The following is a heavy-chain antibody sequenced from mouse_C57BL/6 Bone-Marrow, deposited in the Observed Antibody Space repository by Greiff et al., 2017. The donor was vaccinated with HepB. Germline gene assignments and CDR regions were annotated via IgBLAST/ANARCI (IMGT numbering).Heavy chain of an antibody. Sequence: QVQLQQSGPGLVQPSQSLSITCTVSGFSLTSYGVHWVRQSPGKGLEWLGVIWSGGSTDYNAAFISRLSISKDNSKSQVFFKMNSLQADDTAIYYCARNRNYGSSYVAYWGQGTLVTVSA. CDR3: ARNRNYGSSYVAY. D-gene: IGHD1-1*01. J-gene: IGHJ3*01. CDR2: IWSGGST. V-gene: IGHV2-2*01. CDR1: GFSLTSYG.